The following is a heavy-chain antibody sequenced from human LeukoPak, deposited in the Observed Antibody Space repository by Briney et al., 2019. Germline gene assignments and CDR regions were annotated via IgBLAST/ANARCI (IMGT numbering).Heavy chain of an antibody. CDR2: ISTSSSYI. J-gene: IGHJ6*03. CDR1: GFTFSSYS. Sequence: GGSLRLSCAAYGFTFSSYSMNWVRQAPGKGLEWVSFISTSSSYIYYADSVKGRFTISRDNAKNSLYLQMNSLRAEDTAVYYCARRGRAVYFDWLLGQYDYYYYMDVWGKGTTVTISS. V-gene: IGHV3-21*01. D-gene: IGHD3-9*01. CDR3: ARRGRAVYFDWLLGQYDYYYYMDV.